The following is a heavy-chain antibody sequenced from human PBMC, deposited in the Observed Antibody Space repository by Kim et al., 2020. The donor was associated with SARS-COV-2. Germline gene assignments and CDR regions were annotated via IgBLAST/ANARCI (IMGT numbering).Heavy chain of an antibody. J-gene: IGHJ6*02. V-gene: IGHV3-33*06. CDR1: GFTFSSYG. CDR2: IWYDGSNK. Sequence: GGSLRLSCAASGFTFSSYGMHWVRQAPGKGLEWVAVIWYDGSNKYYADSVKGRFTISRDNSKNTLYLQMNSLRAEDTAVYYCAKDPRRRGGSYYDYYYYGMDVWGQGTTVTVSS. CDR3: AKDPRRRGGSYYDYYYYGMDV. D-gene: IGHD1-26*01.